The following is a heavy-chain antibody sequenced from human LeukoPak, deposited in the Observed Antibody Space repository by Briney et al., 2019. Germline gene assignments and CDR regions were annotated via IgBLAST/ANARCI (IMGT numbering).Heavy chain of an antibody. CDR3: ARGLPHPYYYYYYMDV. CDR1: SGSISSYY. V-gene: IGHV4-59*01. D-gene: IGHD4-11*01. CDR2: IYYSGST. Sequence: SETLSLTCTVSSGSISSYYWSWIRQPPGKGLEWIGYIYYSGSTNYNPSLKSRVTISVDTSKNQFSLKLSSVTAADTAVYYCARGLPHPYYYYYYMDVWGKGTTVTVSS. J-gene: IGHJ6*03.